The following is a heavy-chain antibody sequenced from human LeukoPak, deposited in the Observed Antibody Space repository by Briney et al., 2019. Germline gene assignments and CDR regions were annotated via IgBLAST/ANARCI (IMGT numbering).Heavy chain of an antibody. J-gene: IGHJ4*02. D-gene: IGHD6-6*01. V-gene: IGHV3-30-3*01. Sequence: GKSLRLSCAASGFTFSSFSMHWVRQAPGKGLEWVAVISYDGDNKYYADSVKGRFTISRDNSKNTLYLQMNSLRAEDTAVYYCARDLLEYSSPNYFDYWGQGTLVTVSS. CDR2: ISYDGDNK. CDR1: GFTFSSFS. CDR3: ARDLLEYSSPNYFDY.